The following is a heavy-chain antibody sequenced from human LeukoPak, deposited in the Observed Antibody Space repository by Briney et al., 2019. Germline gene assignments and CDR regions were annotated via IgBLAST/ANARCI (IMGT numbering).Heavy chain of an antibody. Sequence: GGSLRLSCGASGFTFDDYGMSWVRQAPGKGLEWVSGINWNGGSTGYADPVKGRFTISRDNAKNSLYLQMNSLRAEDTALYHCARDRAAVAGNWFDPWGQGTLVTVSS. CDR3: ARDRAAVAGNWFDP. D-gene: IGHD6-19*01. CDR2: INWNGGST. V-gene: IGHV3-20*01. J-gene: IGHJ5*02. CDR1: GFTFDDYG.